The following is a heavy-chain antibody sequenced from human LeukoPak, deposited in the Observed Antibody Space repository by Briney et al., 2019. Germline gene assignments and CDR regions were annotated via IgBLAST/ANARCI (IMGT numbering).Heavy chain of an antibody. CDR2: FDPEDGET. D-gene: IGHD1-26*01. CDR1: VYTLTELS. J-gene: IGHJ4*02. Sequence: GASVTVSCKVSVYTLTELSMHWVRQAPGKGLEWMGGFDPEDGETIYAQKFQGRVTMTEDTSTDTAYMELSSLRSEDTAVYYCATLTSGSRDSFDYWGQGTLVTVSS. CDR3: ATLTSGSRDSFDY. V-gene: IGHV1-24*01.